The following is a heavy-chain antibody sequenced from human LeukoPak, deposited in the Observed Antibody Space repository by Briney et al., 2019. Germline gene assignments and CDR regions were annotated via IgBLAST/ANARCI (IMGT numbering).Heavy chain of an antibody. V-gene: IGHV4-4*02. CDR3: ARDSGHRYNWNDEYYFDY. CDR2: IYHSGST. D-gene: IGHD1-20*01. CDR1: GGSISSSNW. J-gene: IGHJ4*02. Sequence: SGTLSLTCAVSGGSISSSNWWSWVRQPPGKGLEWIGEIYHSGSTNYNPSLKSRVTISVDTSKNQFSLKLSSVTAADTAVYYCARDSGHRYNWNDEYYFDYWGQGTLVTVSS.